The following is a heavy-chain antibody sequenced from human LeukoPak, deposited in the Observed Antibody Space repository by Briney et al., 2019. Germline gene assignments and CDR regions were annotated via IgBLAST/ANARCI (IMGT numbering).Heavy chain of an antibody. D-gene: IGHD3-9*01. CDR2: ISSSSSYI. CDR1: GFTFSSYS. J-gene: IGHJ4*02. Sequence: GGSLRLSCAASGFTFSSYSMNWVRQAPGKGLEWVSSISSSSSYIYYADSVKGRFTISRDNAKNSLYLQMNSLRAEDTAVYYCARDPMYYDILTGYSPYYFDYWAREPWSPSPQ. CDR3: ARDPMYYDILTGYSPYYFDY. V-gene: IGHV3-21*01.